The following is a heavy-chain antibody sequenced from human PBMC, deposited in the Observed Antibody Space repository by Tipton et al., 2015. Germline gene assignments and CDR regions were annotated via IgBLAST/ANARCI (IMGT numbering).Heavy chain of an antibody. V-gene: IGHV3-33*08. CDR1: GFTFSTYG. Sequence: SLRLSCAAPGFTFSTYGMQWVRQAPGKGLEWVAIIWYDGSHKYYADSVKGRFTISRDNSRDTLYLQINSLRAEDTAVYYCARERIHLRGRFFDYWGQGTLVTVSS. D-gene: IGHD5/OR15-5a*01. CDR2: IWYDGSHK. J-gene: IGHJ4*02. CDR3: ARERIHLRGRFFDY.